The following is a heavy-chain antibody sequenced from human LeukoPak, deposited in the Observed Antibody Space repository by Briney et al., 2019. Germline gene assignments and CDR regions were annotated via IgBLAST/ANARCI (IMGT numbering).Heavy chain of an antibody. Sequence: PGGSLRLSCAAFGFTFSSYGMHWVRQAPGRGLEWMAFIQYDGSNKFYADSVKGRFTISRDNSKNTLYLQMNSLRVEDTAVYYCARNSLIAENYGYYYFSYMDVWGKGTTVTVSS. J-gene: IGHJ6*03. CDR1: GFTFSSYG. CDR3: ARNSLIAENYGYYYFSYMDV. V-gene: IGHV3-30*12. D-gene: IGHD2-21*01. CDR2: IQYDGSNK.